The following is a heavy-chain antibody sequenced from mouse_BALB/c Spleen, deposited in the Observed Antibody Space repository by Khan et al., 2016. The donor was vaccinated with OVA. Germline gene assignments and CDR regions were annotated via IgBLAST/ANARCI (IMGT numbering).Heavy chain of an antibody. CDR1: GYTFTSYW. CDR3: ARDRIDY. CDR2: INPSSGYT. Sequence: QVQLKESGAELAKPGASVKMSCKASGYTFTSYWMHWVKQRPGQGLEWIGYINPSSGYTEYNQNFKDKATLTADKSSSTAYMQLSSQTSEDSAVYYCARDRIDYWGQGTTLTVSS. V-gene: IGHV1-7*01. J-gene: IGHJ2*01.